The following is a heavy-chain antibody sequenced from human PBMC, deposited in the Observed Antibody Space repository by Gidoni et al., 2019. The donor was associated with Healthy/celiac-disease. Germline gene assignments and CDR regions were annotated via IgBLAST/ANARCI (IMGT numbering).Heavy chain of an antibody. J-gene: IGHJ6*02. CDR1: GFTFSSYG. Sequence: QVQLVESGGGVVQPGRSLRLSCAASGFTFSSYGMHWVRQAPGKGLEWVAVIWYDGSNKYYADSVKGRFTISRDNSKNTLYLQMNSLRAEDTAVYYCARDGVAAAGTNHYYYYGMDVWGQGTTVTVSS. D-gene: IGHD6-13*01. V-gene: IGHV3-33*01. CDR2: IWYDGSNK. CDR3: ARDGVAAAGTNHYYYYGMDV.